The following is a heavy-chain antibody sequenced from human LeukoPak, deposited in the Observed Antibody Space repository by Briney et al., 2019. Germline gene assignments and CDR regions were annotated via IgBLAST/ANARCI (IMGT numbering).Heavy chain of an antibody. CDR1: GGSISSGDYY. CDR2: IYNNGRT. D-gene: IGHD6-13*01. CDR3: ARGRSSSWSSFDY. J-gene: IGHJ4*02. V-gene: IGHV4-30-4*01. Sequence: PSETLSLTCTVSGGSISSGDYYWSWIRQPPGKGLEWIGYIYNNGRTYYNPSLKSRVTISVDTSKNLFSLKVSSVTAADAAVYYCARGRSSSWSSFDYWGRGTLVTVSS.